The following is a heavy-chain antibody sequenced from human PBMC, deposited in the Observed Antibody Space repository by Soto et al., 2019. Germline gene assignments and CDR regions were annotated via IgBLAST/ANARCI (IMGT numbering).Heavy chain of an antibody. J-gene: IGHJ5*02. CDR1: GYRFTSYW. Sequence: GESLTISCRTSGYRFTSYWIAWLRQMPGKGLEWMGIIFPSDSDTRYSPSFQGQVTISADRSTSTVFLQWASLKASDTAVYFCARKDKSGYFNWFDPWGQGTLVTVSS. D-gene: IGHD3-22*01. V-gene: IGHV5-51*01. CDR2: IFPSDSDT. CDR3: ARKDKSGYFNWFDP.